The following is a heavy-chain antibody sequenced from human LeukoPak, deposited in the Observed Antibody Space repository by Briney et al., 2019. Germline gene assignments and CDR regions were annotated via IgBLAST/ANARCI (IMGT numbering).Heavy chain of an antibody. D-gene: IGHD2-2*01. J-gene: IGHJ4*02. Sequence: GASVKVSCKASGYTFTSYDINWVRQATGQGLEWMGWMNPNSGNTGYAQKFQGRVTMTRNTSISTAYMELSSLRSEDTAVYYCARGIVVVPAAIRYFDYWGQGTLVTVSS. CDR2: MNPNSGNT. V-gene: IGHV1-8*01. CDR1: GYTFTSYD. CDR3: ARGIVVVPAAIRYFDY.